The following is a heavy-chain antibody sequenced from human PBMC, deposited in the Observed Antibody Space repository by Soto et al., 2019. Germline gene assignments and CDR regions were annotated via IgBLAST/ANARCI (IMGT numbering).Heavy chain of an antibody. CDR1: GGSISSYY. J-gene: IGHJ4*02. V-gene: IGHV4-59*01. Sequence: QVQLQESGPGLVKPSETLSLTCTVSGGSISSYYWSWIRQPPGKGLEWIGYIYYSGGTTYNPSLKSRVTISGDKSKNQFSLKLSSVTAADTAVYYCARARQEQLGIDYWGQGTLVTVSS. CDR2: IYYSGGT. D-gene: IGHD6-13*01. CDR3: ARARQEQLGIDY.